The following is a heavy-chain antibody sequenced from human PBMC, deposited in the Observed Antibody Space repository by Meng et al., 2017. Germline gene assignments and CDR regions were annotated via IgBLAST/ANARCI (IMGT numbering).Heavy chain of an antibody. J-gene: IGHJ4*02. Sequence: QWRLVQSGVGVKKPGASVKVSCKPSGYNFPDYWLHWVRRAPGQGLEWKGRIDPKSGDTHYAQRFQGRVTMTGDTSISTAYMELSGLRSDDTAMYYCARDEDISAAGKLFGDYWGQGTLVTVSS. CDR2: IDPKSGDT. V-gene: IGHV1-2*06. CDR1: GYNFPDYW. CDR3: ARDEDISAAGKLFGDY. D-gene: IGHD6-13*01.